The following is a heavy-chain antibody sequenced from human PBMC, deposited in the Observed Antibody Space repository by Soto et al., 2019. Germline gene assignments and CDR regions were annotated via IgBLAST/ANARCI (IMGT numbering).Heavy chain of an antibody. CDR1: GYTFSDYY. J-gene: IGHJ4*02. D-gene: IGHD2-8*02. CDR3: ARVAEVGIELAAFDQ. CDR2: INPKSGDR. Sequence: QVHLVQSGAEVKRAGASVTVSCKASGYTFSDYYIHWVRQAPGQGLQWMGCINPKSGDRRYAQMFRGWVFMTRYTSISTAYMEVSGLKSDDTAVYFCARVAEVGIELAAFDQWGQGTLVTVSA. V-gene: IGHV1-2*04.